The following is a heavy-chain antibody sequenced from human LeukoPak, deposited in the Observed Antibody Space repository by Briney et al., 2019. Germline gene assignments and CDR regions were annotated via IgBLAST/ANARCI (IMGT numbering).Heavy chain of an antibody. CDR2: ISTDSRYI. V-gene: IGHV3-21*01. CDR1: GFTFSSYS. D-gene: IGHD1-7*01. J-gene: IGHJ4*02. Sequence: GGSLRLSCAASGFTFSSYSLTWVRQAPGKGLEWVSDISTDSRYIYYADSVQGRFTISRDNAQRSLYLQMNSLRVEDTAVYYCARESGSGGTTWAADYWGQGTLVTVSS. CDR3: ARESGSGGTTWAADY.